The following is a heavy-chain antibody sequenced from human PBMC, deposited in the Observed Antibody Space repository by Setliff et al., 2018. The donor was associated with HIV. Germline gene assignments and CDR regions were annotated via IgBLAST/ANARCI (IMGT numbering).Heavy chain of an antibody. J-gene: IGHJ3*02. V-gene: IGHV3-21*01. CDR2: ISRTSSYI. Sequence: LSLHCSSSGFTFSSYSMNWVRQAPGKGLEWVSFISRTSSYIYYADSLKGRFTISRDNAKNSLSRQMNSLRSEDTDVYSCARGFVLRFLEWSMHDAFDIWGQGTMVTVSS. D-gene: IGHD3-3*01. CDR1: GFTFSSYS. CDR3: ARGFVLRFLEWSMHDAFDI.